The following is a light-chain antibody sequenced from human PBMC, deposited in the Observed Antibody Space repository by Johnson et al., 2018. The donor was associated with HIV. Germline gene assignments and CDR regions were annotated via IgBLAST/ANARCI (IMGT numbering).Light chain of an antibody. CDR3: GTWDTSLNAYV. CDR1: SSNIGSNY. Sequence: QAVLTQPPSVSAAPGQKVTISCSGSSSNIGSNYVSWYQQFPGTDPKLLIYENDKRPSGIPDRFSGSKSATSATLGITGLQTRDEADYYCGTWDTSLNAYVFGTGTKVTVL. J-gene: IGLJ1*01. V-gene: IGLV1-51*02. CDR2: END.